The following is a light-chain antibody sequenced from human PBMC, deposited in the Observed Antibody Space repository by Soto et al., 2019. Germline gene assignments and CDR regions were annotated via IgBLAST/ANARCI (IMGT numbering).Light chain of an antibody. V-gene: IGKV3-20*01. CDR3: QDYGSSPFT. CDR2: GIS. J-gene: IGKJ3*01. Sequence: EIVLTQSPGTLSFSPGERATLSCRASQSITSNYLAWYQQKPGQAPRLLIYGISFRATGIPDRFSGSGSGTDFTLTIARLEVEDFAVYYCQDYGSSPFTFGPGTKVEI. CDR1: QSITSNY.